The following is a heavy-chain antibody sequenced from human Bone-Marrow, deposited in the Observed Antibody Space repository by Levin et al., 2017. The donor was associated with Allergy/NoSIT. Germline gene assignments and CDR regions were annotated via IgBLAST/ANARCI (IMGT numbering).Heavy chain of an antibody. J-gene: IGHJ4*02. V-gene: IGHV3-11*01. CDR2: ISGSGNSM. CDR3: ARPLTVVTTADY. D-gene: IGHD4/OR15-4a*01. Sequence: GESLKISCVVSGLTFSDHYMSWIRQAPGKGLEWVSYISGSGNSMYYADSVKGRFTISRDNAKNSLYLQMNSLRADDTAVYYCARPLTVVTTADYWGQGTLVTVS. CDR1: GLTFSDHY.